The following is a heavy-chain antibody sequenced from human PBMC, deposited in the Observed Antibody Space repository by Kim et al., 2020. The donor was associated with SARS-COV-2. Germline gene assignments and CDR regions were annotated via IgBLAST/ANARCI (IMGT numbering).Heavy chain of an antibody. D-gene: IGHD6-13*01. J-gene: IGHJ6*02. V-gene: IGHV4-39*07. Sequence: SRVTISVDTSKNQFSLKLSSVTAADTAVYYCARTESYSRHRSYYYYGMDVWGQGTTVTVSS. CDR3: ARTESYSRHRSYYYYGMDV.